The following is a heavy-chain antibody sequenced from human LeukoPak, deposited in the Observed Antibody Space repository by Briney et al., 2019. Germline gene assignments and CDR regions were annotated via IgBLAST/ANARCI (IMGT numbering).Heavy chain of an antibody. Sequence: ASVKVSCKASGYTFTGYYMHWVRQAPGQGLEWMGWINPNSGGTNYAQKFQGRVTMTRDTSISTAYMELSRLRSDDTAVYYCARFLYSSGSYFDYWGQGTLVTVSS. V-gene: IGHV1-2*02. D-gene: IGHD6-19*01. CDR2: INPNSGGT. CDR3: ARFLYSSGSYFDY. J-gene: IGHJ4*02. CDR1: GYTFTGYY.